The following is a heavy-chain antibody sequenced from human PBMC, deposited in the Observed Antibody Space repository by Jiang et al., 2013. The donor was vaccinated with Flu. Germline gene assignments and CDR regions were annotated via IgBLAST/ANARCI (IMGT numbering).Heavy chain of an antibody. CDR1: GYTFTSYA. Sequence: EVKKPGASVKVSCKASGYTFTSYAMHWVRQAPGQRLEWMGWINAGNGNTKYSQKFQGRVTITRDTSASTAYMELSSLRSEDTAVYYCARVGHSSGWYGSGNWFDPWGQGTLVTVSS. V-gene: IGHV1-3*01. CDR3: ARVGHSSGWYGSGNWFDP. CDR2: INAGNGNT. D-gene: IGHD6-19*01. J-gene: IGHJ5*02.